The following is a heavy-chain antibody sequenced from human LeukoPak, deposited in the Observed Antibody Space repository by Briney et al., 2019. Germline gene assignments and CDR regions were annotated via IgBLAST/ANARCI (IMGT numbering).Heavy chain of an antibody. Sequence: GGSLRLSCAASGFTFSSYWMHWVRQAPGKGLVWVSRISPDGSTTSHADSVKGRFTTSRDNAKNTLFLQMNSLRAEDTAVYYCTRDFDFSSAIWGQGTLVTVSS. V-gene: IGHV3-74*01. CDR2: ISPDGSTT. J-gene: IGHJ4*02. D-gene: IGHD3-3*01. CDR3: TRDFDFSSAI. CDR1: GFTFSSYW.